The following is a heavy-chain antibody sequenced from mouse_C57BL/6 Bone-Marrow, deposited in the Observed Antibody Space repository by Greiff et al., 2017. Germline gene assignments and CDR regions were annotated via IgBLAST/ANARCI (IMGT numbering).Heavy chain of an antibody. CDR1: GYTFTGYW. D-gene: IGHD1-1*01. V-gene: IGHV1-9*01. CDR3: AAGSYYYGSSYVGY. J-gene: IGHJ2*01. Sequence: QVQLQQSGAELMKPGASVKLSCKATGYTFTGYWIEWVKQRPGHGLEWIGEILPGSGSTTYNEKFKGKATFTADTSSNTAYMPLSSLTTEDSAIYYCAAGSYYYGSSYVGYWGKGTTLTVSS. CDR2: ILPGSGST.